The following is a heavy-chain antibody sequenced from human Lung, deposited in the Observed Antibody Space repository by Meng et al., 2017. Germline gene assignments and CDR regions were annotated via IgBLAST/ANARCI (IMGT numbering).Heavy chain of an antibody. V-gene: IGHV4-4*02. CDR1: GGSISSDNW. Sequence: QVQLQESGPGLVKPSGTLSLTFAVSGGSISSDNWWSWVRQPPGKGLEWIGEIYHSGSTNYSPSLKSRITISVDKPKNQFSLTLSSVTAADTAVYYCTKNDFYCLGYWGQGTLVTVSS. CDR2: IYHSGST. D-gene: IGHD2-21*01. J-gene: IGHJ4*02. CDR3: TKNDFYCLGY.